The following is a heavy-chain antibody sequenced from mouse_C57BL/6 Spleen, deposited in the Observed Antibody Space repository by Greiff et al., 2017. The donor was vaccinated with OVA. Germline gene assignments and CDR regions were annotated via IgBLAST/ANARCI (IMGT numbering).Heavy chain of an antibody. Sequence: EVKLVESEGGLVQPGSSMKLSCTASGFTFSDYYMAWVRQVPEKGLEWVANINYDGSSTYYLDSLKSRFIISRDNAKNILYLQMSSLKSEDTATYYCARAITGTDAMDYWGQGTSVTVSS. CDR2: INYDGSST. CDR1: GFTFSDYY. CDR3: ARAITGTDAMDY. D-gene: IGHD4-1*01. J-gene: IGHJ4*01. V-gene: IGHV5-16*01.